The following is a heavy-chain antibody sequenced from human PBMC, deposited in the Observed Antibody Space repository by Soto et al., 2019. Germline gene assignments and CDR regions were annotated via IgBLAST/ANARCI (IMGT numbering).Heavy chain of an antibody. CDR3: AREGNWGFFDY. CDR2: ISYDGSNK. D-gene: IGHD7-27*01. CDR1: GFTFSSYA. Sequence: QVQLVESGGGVVQPGRSLRLSCAASGFTFSSYAMHWVRQAPGKGLEWVAVISYDGSNKYYADSVKGRFTISRDNSKNTLYLQMNSLRAEDTAVYYCAREGNWGFFDYWGQGNLVTVSS. V-gene: IGHV3-30-3*01. J-gene: IGHJ4*02.